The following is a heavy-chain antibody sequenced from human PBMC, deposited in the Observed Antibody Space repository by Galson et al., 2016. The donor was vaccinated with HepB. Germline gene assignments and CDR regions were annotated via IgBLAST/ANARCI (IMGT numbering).Heavy chain of an antibody. D-gene: IGHD5-12*01. Sequence: SLRLSCAASGFDFNDYPMHWVRQAPGKGLEWMTVISSDANNRYYADSAKGRFTVSRDNGKNTLSLQMNSLRPEDTATYYCARVKGGSLRGYFDLWGQGALVIVSS. CDR1: GFDFNDYP. J-gene: IGHJ4*02. V-gene: IGHV3-30*14. CDR2: ISSDANNR. CDR3: ARVKGGSLRGYFDL.